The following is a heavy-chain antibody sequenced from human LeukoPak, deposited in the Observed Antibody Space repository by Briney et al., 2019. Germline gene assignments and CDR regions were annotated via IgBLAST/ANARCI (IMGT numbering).Heavy chain of an antibody. D-gene: IGHD3-10*01. Sequence: SETLSLTWTVSGGSISSGGYYWSWIRQHPGKGLEWIGYIYYSGSTYYNPSLKSRVTISVDTSKNQFSLKLSSVTAADTAVYYCARDKLTMVRGEPYDAFDIWGQGTMVTVSS. V-gene: IGHV4-31*02. CDR1: GGSISSGGYY. CDR3: ARDKLTMVRGEPYDAFDI. J-gene: IGHJ3*02. CDR2: IYYSGST.